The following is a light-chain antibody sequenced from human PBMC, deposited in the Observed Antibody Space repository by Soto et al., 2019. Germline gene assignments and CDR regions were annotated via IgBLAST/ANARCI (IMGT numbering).Light chain of an antibody. Sequence: QSALTQPASVSGSPGQSITISCTGTSSDVGAYDFVSWYQHSPGKAPKLVTFDVTHRPPGISDRFSGSKSANTASLTISGLQDADEAFYYWSSYTARSTLVFGGGTKLTVL. CDR3: SSYTARSTLV. CDR2: DVT. CDR1: SSDVGAYDF. J-gene: IGLJ2*01. V-gene: IGLV2-14*01.